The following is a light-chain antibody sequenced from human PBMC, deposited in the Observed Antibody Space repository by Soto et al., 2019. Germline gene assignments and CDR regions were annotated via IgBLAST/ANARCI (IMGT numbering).Light chain of an antibody. V-gene: IGLV2-14*01. CDR1: SSDVGGYNY. J-gene: IGLJ1*01. CDR2: DVS. Sequence: QSALTQPASVSGAPGHSSTISCTGTSSDVGGYNYVSWYQQHPGKAPKFMIYDVSNRPSGVSTRSSGSKSGNTASLTISGLQAEDEADYYCNSYTTSNTPKIVFGNGTKVTVL. CDR3: NSYTTSNTPKIV.